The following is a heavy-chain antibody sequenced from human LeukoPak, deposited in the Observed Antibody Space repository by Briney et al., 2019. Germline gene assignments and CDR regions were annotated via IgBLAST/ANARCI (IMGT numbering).Heavy chain of an antibody. J-gene: IGHJ2*01. D-gene: IGHD4-17*01. V-gene: IGHV4-39*02. Sequence: PSETLSPTCTVSGGSISSNSYYWGWIRQPPGKGLEWIGSIYYRGNTYYNPSLKSRVTISVDTSKNQFSLKLSSVTAADTAVYYCAREGYGDYAGRGYFDLWGRGTLVTVSS. CDR2: IYYRGNT. CDR1: GGSISSNSYY. CDR3: AREGYGDYAGRGYFDL.